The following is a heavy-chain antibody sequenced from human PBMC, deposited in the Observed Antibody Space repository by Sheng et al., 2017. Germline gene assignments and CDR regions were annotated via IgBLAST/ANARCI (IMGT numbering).Heavy chain of an antibody. V-gene: IGHV1-69*01. CDR3: DENLTVTARQSRTTYVVDV. CDR1: GGAFGTYA. CDR2: IVPAFGTT. J-gene: IGHJ6*01. Sequence: QVQLVQSGAEAKKPGSSVKVSCKASGGAFGTYAIGWVRQAPAQGLEWMGGIVPAFGTTKYAQKFQGRVTITADASTNIAYMELRSLKSRRRRSVYFCDENLTVTARQSRTTYVVDV. D-gene: IGHD4-4*01.